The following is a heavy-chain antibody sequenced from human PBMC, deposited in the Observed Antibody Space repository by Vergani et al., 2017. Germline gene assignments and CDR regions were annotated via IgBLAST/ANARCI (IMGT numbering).Heavy chain of an antibody. CDR2: ISAYNGNT. V-gene: IGHV1-18*01. Sequence: QVQLVQSGAEVKKPGSSVKVSCKASGGTFSSYAISWVRQAPGQGVEWMGGISAYNGNTNYAQKLQGRVTMTTDTSTSTAYMELRSLRSDDTAVYYCARTATYGSSWYMTDYWGQGTLVTVSS. CDR3: ARTATYGSSWYMTDY. CDR1: GGTFSSYA. D-gene: IGHD6-13*01. J-gene: IGHJ4*02.